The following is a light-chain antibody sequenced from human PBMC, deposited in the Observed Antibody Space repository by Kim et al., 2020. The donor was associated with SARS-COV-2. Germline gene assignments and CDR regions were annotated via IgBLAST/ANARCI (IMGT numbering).Light chain of an antibody. Sequence: GQSVNISCTRTSSDVGGYNYVSWYQQHTGKAPKLMIYEVSKRPSGVPDRFSGSKSGNTASLTVSGLQAEDEADYYCSSYAGSNNLVFGGGTQLTVL. V-gene: IGLV2-8*01. CDR1: SSDVGGYNY. CDR3: SSYAGSNNLV. J-gene: IGLJ3*02. CDR2: EVS.